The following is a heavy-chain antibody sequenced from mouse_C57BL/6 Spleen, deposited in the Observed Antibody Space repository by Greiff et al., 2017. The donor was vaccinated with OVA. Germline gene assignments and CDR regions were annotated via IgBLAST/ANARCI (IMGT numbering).Heavy chain of an antibody. V-gene: IGHV1-54*01. J-gene: IGHJ3*01. Sequence: QVQLQQSGAELVRPGTSVKVSCKASGYAFTNYLIEWVKQRPGQGLEWIGVINPGSGGTNYNEKFKGKATLTADKSSSTAYMQLSSLTSEDSAVYVCAREGDNYYGSSRCAYWGQGTLVTVSA. CDR3: AREGDNYYGSSRCAY. CDR2: INPGSGGT. CDR1: GYAFTNYL. D-gene: IGHD1-1*01.